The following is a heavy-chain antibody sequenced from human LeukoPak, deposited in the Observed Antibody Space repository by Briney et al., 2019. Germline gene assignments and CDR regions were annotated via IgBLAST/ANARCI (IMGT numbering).Heavy chain of an antibody. Sequence: GESLKISCKGSGYSFTSYWISWVRQMPGKGLEWMGRIDPSDSYTNYSPSFQGHVTILADKSISTAYLQWSSLKASDTAMYYCATTAGYCSSTSCYDYWGQGTLVTVSS. V-gene: IGHV5-10-1*01. D-gene: IGHD2-2*01. CDR3: ATTAGYCSSTSCYDY. J-gene: IGHJ4*02. CDR1: GYSFTSYW. CDR2: IDPSDSYT.